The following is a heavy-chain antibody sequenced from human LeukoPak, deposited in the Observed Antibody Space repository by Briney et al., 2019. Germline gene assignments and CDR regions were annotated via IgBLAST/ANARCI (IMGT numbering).Heavy chain of an antibody. D-gene: IGHD3-22*01. CDR1: GGPFSSGVYY. Sequence: SKTLSLTCSVSGGPFSSGVYYWTWIRHHPGRGLEWIGNIYYSGSTSYNPSLKSRVSISIDTSKNHFSLKLSSVTAADTAVYYCARWYYDSSGRRYFDYWGQGTLVTVSS. V-gene: IGHV4-31*03. J-gene: IGHJ4*02. CDR2: IYYSGST. CDR3: ARWYYDSSGRRYFDY.